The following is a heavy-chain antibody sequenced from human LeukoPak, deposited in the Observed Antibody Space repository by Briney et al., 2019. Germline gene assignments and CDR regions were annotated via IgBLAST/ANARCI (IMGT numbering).Heavy chain of an antibody. J-gene: IGHJ4*02. D-gene: IGHD3-10*01. Sequence: GGSLRLSCAASGFTFSSYAMHWVRRAPGKGLEWVAVISYDGSNKYYADSVKGRFTISRDNSKNTLYLQMNSLRAEDTAVYYCAREFRTGRTGYFDYWGQGTLVTVSS. CDR2: ISYDGSNK. CDR3: AREFRTGRTGYFDY. V-gene: IGHV3-30*04. CDR1: GFTFSSYA.